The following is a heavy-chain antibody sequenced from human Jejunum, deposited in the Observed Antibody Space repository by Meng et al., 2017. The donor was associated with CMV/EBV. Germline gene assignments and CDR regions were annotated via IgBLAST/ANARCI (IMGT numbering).Heavy chain of an antibody. Sequence: GGSISSYFWGWIRQPPGKGLEWIGYIYYTGSTNYNPSLKSRVTISVDTSKNQFSLRLNSVTAADTAVYYCARDATLYSNFNWFDPWGQGTQVTISS. V-gene: IGHV4-59*01. J-gene: IGHJ5*02. CDR3: ARDATLYSNFNWFDP. D-gene: IGHD4-11*01. CDR1: GGSISSYF. CDR2: IYYTGST.